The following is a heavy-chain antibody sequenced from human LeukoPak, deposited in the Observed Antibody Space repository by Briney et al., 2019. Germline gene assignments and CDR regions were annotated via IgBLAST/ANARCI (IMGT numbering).Heavy chain of an antibody. CDR1: GFTFSSYD. CDR3: ARDFIIAVADY. D-gene: IGHD6-19*01. Sequence: PGGSLRLSCAASGFTFSSYDMHWVRQATGKGLEWVSAIGTAGDTYYPGSVKGRFTISRENAKNSLYLQMNSLRAGDTAVYYCARDFIIAVADYWGQGTLVTVSS. V-gene: IGHV3-13*01. J-gene: IGHJ4*02. CDR2: IGTAGDT.